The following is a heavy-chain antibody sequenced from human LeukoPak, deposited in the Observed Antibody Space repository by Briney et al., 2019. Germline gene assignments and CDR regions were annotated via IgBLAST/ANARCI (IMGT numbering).Heavy chain of an antibody. CDR2: ISSSGSGGNT. J-gene: IGHJ4*02. D-gene: IGHD1-26*01. V-gene: IGHV3-23*01. Sequence: GGSLRLSCAASGVTLSSYAMSWARQAPGKGLEWVSGISSSGSGGNTYYADSVKGRFTISRDSSKNTLFLHMNTLRAEDTAVYYCARVATSGSYRHIDYWGQGTLVTVSS. CDR3: ARVATSGSYRHIDY. CDR1: GVTLSSYA.